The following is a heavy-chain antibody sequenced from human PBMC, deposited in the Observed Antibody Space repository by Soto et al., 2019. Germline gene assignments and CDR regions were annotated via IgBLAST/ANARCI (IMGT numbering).Heavy chain of an antibody. J-gene: IGHJ4*02. Sequence: EVQLLESGGGLVQPGGSLRLSCAASGFTFSSYAMSWVRQAPGKGLEWVSAISGSGGSTYYADSVKGRFTISRDNSKKTLYLQMNSLRAEDTAVYYCAKGHGATAPPPYYFDYWGQGTLVTVSS. CDR2: ISGSGGST. D-gene: IGHD5-12*01. CDR1: GFTFSSYA. CDR3: AKGHGATAPPPYYFDY. V-gene: IGHV3-23*01.